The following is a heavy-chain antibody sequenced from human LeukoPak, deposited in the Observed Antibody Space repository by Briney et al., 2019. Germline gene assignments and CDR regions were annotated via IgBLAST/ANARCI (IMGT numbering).Heavy chain of an antibody. J-gene: IGHJ5*02. D-gene: IGHD3-3*01. CDR3: ARSQAQNYDFWSGYYGNWFDP. CDR1: GGSISSYH. Sequence: SETLSLTCTVSGGSISSYHWSWIRQPPGKGLEWIGYIYYSGSTNHNPSLKSRVTISVDTSKNQFSLKLSSVTAADTAVYYCARSQAQNYDFWSGYYGNWFDPWGQGTLVTVSS. V-gene: IGHV4-59*01. CDR2: IYYSGST.